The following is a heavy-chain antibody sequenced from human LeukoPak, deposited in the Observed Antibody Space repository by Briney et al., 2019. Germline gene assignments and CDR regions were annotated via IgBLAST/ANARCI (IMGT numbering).Heavy chain of an antibody. J-gene: IGHJ4*02. CDR1: GGTFSSYA. Sequence: SSVKVSCKASGGTFSSYAISWVRQAPGQGLEWVGWTIPFFGTANYAQKSQGRVTITAAESTTTAYMELRSLRSDDPAVYYCARHHEGAVAGNFDYWGQGTLVTVSS. D-gene: IGHD6-19*01. V-gene: IGHV1-69*13. CDR3: ARHHEGAVAGNFDY. CDR2: TIPFFGTA.